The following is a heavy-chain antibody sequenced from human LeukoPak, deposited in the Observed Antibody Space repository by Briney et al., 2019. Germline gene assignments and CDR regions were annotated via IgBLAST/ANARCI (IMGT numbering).Heavy chain of an antibody. CDR1: GGSFSGYY. J-gene: IGHJ4*02. CDR2: INHSGST. D-gene: IGHD3-22*01. Sequence: PSETLSLTCAVYGGSFSGYYWSWIRQPPGKGLEWIGEINHSGSTNYNPSLKSRVTISVDTSKSQFSLKLSSVTAADTAVYYCARGSPYHYDSSGSDHYYFDYWGRGTLVTVSS. V-gene: IGHV4-34*01. CDR3: ARGSPYHYDSSGSDHYYFDY.